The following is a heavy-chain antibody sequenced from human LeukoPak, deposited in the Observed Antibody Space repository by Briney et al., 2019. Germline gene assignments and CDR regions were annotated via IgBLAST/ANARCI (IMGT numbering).Heavy chain of an antibody. V-gene: IGHV1-2*06. D-gene: IGHD3-22*01. Sequence: ASVKVSCKASGYTFTGYYMHWVRRAPGQGLEWMGRINPNSGGTNYAQKFQGRVTMTRDTSISTAYMELSRLSSDDTAVYYCARDRYYDSSGYYEYYYYYYMDVWGKGTTVTVSS. CDR3: ARDRYYDSSGYYEYYYYYYMDV. J-gene: IGHJ6*03. CDR2: INPNSGGT. CDR1: GYTFTGYY.